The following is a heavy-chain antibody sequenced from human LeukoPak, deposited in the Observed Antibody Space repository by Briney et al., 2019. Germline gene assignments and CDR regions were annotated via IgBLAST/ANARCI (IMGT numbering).Heavy chain of an antibody. J-gene: IGHJ4*02. CDR1: GITLSNYG. D-gene: IGHD3-10*01. CDR2: ISDRGSRT. V-gene: IGHV3-23*01. Sequence: GGSLRLSCAVSGITLSNYGMSWVRQAPGKGLEWVAGISDRGSRTNYADSVKGRFIISRDNSKNTLYLQMGSLRAEDTAVYFCAKRGVVIRVILVGFHKEAYYFDSWGQGALVTVSS. CDR3: AKRGVVIRVILVGFHKEAYYFDS.